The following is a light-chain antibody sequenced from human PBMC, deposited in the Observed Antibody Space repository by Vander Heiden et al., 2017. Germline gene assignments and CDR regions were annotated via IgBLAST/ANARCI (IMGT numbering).Light chain of an antibody. Sequence: QSVLAQPPSASGTPGPRVTISCSGSSSNIGSKYVYWYQQHPGTAPKRLIDRNNQRPSGVPDRFSGSKAGTSASLAISGLRSEDEADDYCAAWDDRLSGPEFGGGTKMTVL. CDR2: RNN. J-gene: IGLJ2*01. V-gene: IGLV1-47*01. CDR3: AAWDDRLSGPE. CDR1: SSNIGSKY.